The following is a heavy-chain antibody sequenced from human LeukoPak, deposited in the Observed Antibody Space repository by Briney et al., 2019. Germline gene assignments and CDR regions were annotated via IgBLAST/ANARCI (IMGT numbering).Heavy chain of an antibody. J-gene: IGHJ6*03. CDR1: GFTFSNYG. V-gene: IGHV3-30*18. Sequence: GGSLRLSCAVSGFTFSNYGMHWVRQAPGKGLEWVAVISADGNTKHYADSVKGRFTISRDNAKNSLYLQMNSLRAEDTALYYCAKGGKSSMVRGVSPLYYYYYYMDVWGKGTTVTISS. D-gene: IGHD3-10*01. CDR2: ISADGNTK. CDR3: AKGGKSSMVRGVSPLYYYYYYMDV.